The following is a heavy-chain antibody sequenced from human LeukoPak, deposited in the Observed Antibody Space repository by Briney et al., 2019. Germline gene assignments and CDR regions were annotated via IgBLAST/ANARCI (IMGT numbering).Heavy chain of an antibody. D-gene: IGHD4-17*01. CDR2: ISYIEST. CDR1: DDSFSSHY. CDR3: ARDLVTVTKGFDI. Sequence: SETLSLTCAVSDDSFSSHYWTWIRQPPGKGLEWIGYISYIESTNYNPSLKSRVTISIVTSKNQFSLKLSSVTAADTAVYYCARDLVTVTKGFDIWGQGTLVSVSS. V-gene: IGHV4-59*11. J-gene: IGHJ3*02.